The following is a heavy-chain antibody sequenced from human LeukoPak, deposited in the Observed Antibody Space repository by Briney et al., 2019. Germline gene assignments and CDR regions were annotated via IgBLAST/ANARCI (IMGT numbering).Heavy chain of an antibody. V-gene: IGHV3-20*04. D-gene: IGHD5-12*01. Sequence: GGSLRLFCTAPGFNFDGYGMSWVRPVSGKGPELGSGINWSGASTGYVDSVKGRFTISRDNAKNSLYLQMNSLRVEDTALYYCARTGYPTFYYFMDVWGKGTTVTVSS. CDR1: GFNFDGYG. CDR3: ARTGYPTFYYFMDV. J-gene: IGHJ6*03. CDR2: INWSGAST.